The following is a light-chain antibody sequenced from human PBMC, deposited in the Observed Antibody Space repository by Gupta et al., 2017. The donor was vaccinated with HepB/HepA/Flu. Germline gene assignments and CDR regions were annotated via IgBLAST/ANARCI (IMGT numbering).Light chain of an antibody. CDR3: AAWEDSLNGRV. Sequence: QSVLTQPPSASGTHGQRVTISCSGSSSNIGSNTVNWYQQLPGTAPKLLIYSNNQRPSGVPDRFSGSKSGTSASLAISGLQSEDEADYYCAAWEDSLNGRVFGGGTKLTVL. J-gene: IGLJ2*01. CDR2: SNN. V-gene: IGLV1-44*01. CDR1: SSNIGSNT.